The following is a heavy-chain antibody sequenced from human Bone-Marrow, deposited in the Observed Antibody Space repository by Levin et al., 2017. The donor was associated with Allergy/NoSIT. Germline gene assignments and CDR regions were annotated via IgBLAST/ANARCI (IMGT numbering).Heavy chain of an antibody. Sequence: SETLSLTCTVSGDSITRSSFYWGWIRQPPGKGLEWIGSMYHSGTTYYNPSLKSRVTISMDTSKNRFSLKVTSVTATDTAVYFCARLYFDFFSDPLRGGFDFWGVGTLVAVSS. V-gene: IGHV4-39*01. CDR3: ARLYFDFFSDPLRGGFDF. J-gene: IGHJ4*02. CDR2: MYHSGTT. D-gene: IGHD3-3*01. CDR1: GDSITRSSFY.